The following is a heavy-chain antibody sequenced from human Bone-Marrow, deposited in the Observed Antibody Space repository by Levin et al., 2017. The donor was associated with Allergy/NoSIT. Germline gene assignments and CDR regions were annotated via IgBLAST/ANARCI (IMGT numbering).Heavy chain of an antibody. CDR2: ISYDGSSK. D-gene: IGHD1-1*01. V-gene: IGHV3-30-3*01. CDR1: GFTFSSYA. Sequence: PGGSLRLSCAASGFTFSSYAMHWVRQAPGKGLEWVAVISYDGSSKYYADSVKGRFTISRDSSRNTLYLQMNSLRADDTGVYYCARDGYRNNWHGSQFDYWGRGTLVTVSS. J-gene: IGHJ4*02. CDR3: ARDGYRNNWHGSQFDY.